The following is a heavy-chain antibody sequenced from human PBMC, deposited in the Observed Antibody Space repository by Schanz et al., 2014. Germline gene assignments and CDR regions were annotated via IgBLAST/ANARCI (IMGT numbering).Heavy chain of an antibody. CDR2: ISANTGNP. CDR1: GYTFTAYF. Sequence: QVQLVQSGSELKKPGASVKVSCKASGYTFTAYFIHWVRQAPGQGLEWMGWISANTGNPSYAQGFTGRFVFSLDTSVSTAYLQISSLEAEDTAVYYCARERRAIVHRFDYWGQGTLVTVSS. V-gene: IGHV7-4-1*02. CDR3: ARERRAIVHRFDY. D-gene: IGHD2-21*01. J-gene: IGHJ4*02.